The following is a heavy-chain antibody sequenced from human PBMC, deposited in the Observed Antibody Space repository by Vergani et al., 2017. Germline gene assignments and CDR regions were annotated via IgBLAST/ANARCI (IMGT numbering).Heavy chain of an antibody. J-gene: IGHJ1*01. CDR3: ASGVPGYQLATQYFQH. Sequence: EVKLVESGGGLVQPGGSLRLTCTASGFIFSHYWMDWVRHTPGKGLEWVAKINENGSQKDHVESVKGRFTISRDNGEYSLLLQMNSLRPEDTAVYYCASGVPGYQLATQYFQHWGQGTLVTVSS. V-gene: IGHV3-7*01. D-gene: IGHD2-2*01. CDR2: INENGSQK. CDR1: GFIFSHYW.